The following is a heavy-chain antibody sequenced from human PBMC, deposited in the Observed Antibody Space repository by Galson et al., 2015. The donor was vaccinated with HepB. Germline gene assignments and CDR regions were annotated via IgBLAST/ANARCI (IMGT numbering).Heavy chain of an antibody. V-gene: IGHV4-39*01. D-gene: IGHD6-19*01. J-gene: IGHJ5*02. CDR1: GGSISSSSYY. CDR3: ARHRIAVAGLNWFDP. CDR2: IYYSGST. Sequence: ETLSLTCTVSGGSISSSSYYWGWIRQPPGKGLEWIGSIYYSGSTYYNPSLKSRVTISVDTSKNQFSLKLSSVTAADTAVYYCARHRIAVAGLNWFDPWGQGTLVTVSS.